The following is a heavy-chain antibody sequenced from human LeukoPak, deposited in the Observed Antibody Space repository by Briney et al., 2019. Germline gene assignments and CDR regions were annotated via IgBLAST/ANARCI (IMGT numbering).Heavy chain of an antibody. D-gene: IGHD2-8*02. Sequence: GGSLRLSCAASGFTFAGYGMHWVRHAPGKGLEWVALIWYDGTNKYYTDSVKGRFTISKDNSKNTLYLQMNSLRAEDTAVYYCTRNQGYCTGGGCYIDYWGQGTLVTVSS. V-gene: IGHV3-30*02. CDR3: TRNQGYCTGGGCYIDY. CDR2: IWYDGTNK. J-gene: IGHJ4*02. CDR1: GFTFAGYG.